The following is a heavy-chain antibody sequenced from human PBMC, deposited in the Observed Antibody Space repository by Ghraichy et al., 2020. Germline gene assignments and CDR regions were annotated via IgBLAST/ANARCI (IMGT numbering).Heavy chain of an antibody. CDR3: ARVVRVGVVPAAHPGWFDP. CDR2: IYTSGST. Sequence: SQTLSLTCTVSGGSISSYYWSWIRQPAGKGLEWIGRIYTSGSTNYNPSLKSRVTMSVDTSKNQFSLKLSSVTAADTAVYYCARVVRVGVVPAAHPGWFDPWGQGTLVTVSS. CDR1: GGSISSYY. V-gene: IGHV4-4*07. D-gene: IGHD2-2*01. J-gene: IGHJ5*02.